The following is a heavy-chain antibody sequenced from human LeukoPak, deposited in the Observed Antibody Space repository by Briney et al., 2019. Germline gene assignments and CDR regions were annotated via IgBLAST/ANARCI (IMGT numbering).Heavy chain of an antibody. J-gene: IGHJ5*02. D-gene: IGHD6-19*01. V-gene: IGHV4-59*01. CDR2: IYYSGST. CDR3: ARDVWHSSGWYVRFDP. CDR1: GGSISSYY. Sequence: PSETLSLTCTVSGGSISSYYWSWIRQPPGKGLEWIGYIYYSGSTNYNPSLKSRVTISVDTSKDQFSLKLSSVTAADTAVYYCARDVWHSSGWYVRFDPWGQGTLVTVSS.